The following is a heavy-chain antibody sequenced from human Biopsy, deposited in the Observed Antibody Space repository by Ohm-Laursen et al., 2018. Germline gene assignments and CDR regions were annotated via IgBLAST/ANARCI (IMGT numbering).Heavy chain of an antibody. CDR1: GDSISSYY. D-gene: IGHD3-22*01. CDR3: ARDRGYYSDRTVPGYFDL. CDR2: VYYTGST. V-gene: IGHV4-59*01. J-gene: IGHJ2*01. Sequence: ETLSLTCTVSGDSISSYYWSWIRQPPGKGLEWIGFVYYTGSTDYNPSLQSRVTISVDTSKNHFSLRLRSVTPADTAIYYCARDRGYYSDRTVPGYFDLWGRGTLVTVSS.